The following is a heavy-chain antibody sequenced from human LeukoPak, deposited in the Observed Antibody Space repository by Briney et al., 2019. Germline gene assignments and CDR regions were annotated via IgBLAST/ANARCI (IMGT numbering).Heavy chain of an antibody. Sequence: ASVKVSCKASGYTFSNYDINWVRQAPGQGLEWMGWMNPNSGNTGSAQKFQGRVTMTGDTSISTAYMELSNLRSEDTAVYYCASPTKQDTVADQYSGSIRHHYGMAVWGLGTTVTVSS. CDR3: ASPTKQDTVADQYSGSIRHHYGMAV. D-gene: IGHD5-12*01. J-gene: IGHJ6*02. CDR1: GYTFSNYD. CDR2: MNPNSGNT. V-gene: IGHV1-8*02.